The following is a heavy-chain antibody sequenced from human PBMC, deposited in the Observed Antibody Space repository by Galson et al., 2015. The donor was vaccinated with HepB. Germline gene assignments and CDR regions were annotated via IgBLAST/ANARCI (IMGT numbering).Heavy chain of an antibody. J-gene: IGHJ6*03. D-gene: IGHD1-26*01. Sequence: SVKVSCKASGGTFSSYAISWVRQAPGQGLEWMGGIIPIFGTANYAQKFQGRVTITADESTSTAYMELSSLRSEDTAVYYCARGFRYSGSYSPYYYYYMDVWGKGTTVTVSS. CDR3: ARGFRYSGSYSPYYYYYMDV. CDR1: GGTFSSYA. CDR2: IIPIFGTA. V-gene: IGHV1-69*13.